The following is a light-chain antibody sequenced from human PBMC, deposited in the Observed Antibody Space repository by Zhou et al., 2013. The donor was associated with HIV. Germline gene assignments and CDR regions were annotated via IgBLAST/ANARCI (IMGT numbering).Light chain of an antibody. J-gene: IGKJ1*01. CDR2: SAS. Sequence: DIQMTQSPSSLSASVGDRVTMSCRASQGIGNYLAWYQQIPGKVPKLLIYSASTLQSGVSSRFSGSGSGTDFTLTISRLQPDDVATYYCQQYNSYSWTFGQGTKVEIK. CDR1: QGIGNY. V-gene: IGKV1-27*01. CDR3: QQYNSYSWT.